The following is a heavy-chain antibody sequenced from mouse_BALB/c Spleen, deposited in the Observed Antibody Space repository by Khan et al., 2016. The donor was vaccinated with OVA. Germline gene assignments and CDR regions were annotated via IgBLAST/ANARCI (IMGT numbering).Heavy chain of an antibody. J-gene: IGHJ3*01. D-gene: IGHD2-13*01. Sequence: QVQLKESGPGLVAPSQSLSITCTVSGFSLTNYGVHWLRQPPGKGLEWLGVISAGGSTNYNSALMSRLSISKDNSKGQVFLKMNSLQTDDIAMYYCATQYGDEPYGGQGTLVTVSA. CDR1: GFSLTNYG. V-gene: IGHV2-9*02. CDR3: ATQYGDEPY. CDR2: ISAGGST.